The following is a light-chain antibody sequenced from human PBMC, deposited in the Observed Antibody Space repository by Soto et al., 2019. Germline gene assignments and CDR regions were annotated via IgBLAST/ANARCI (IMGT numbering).Light chain of an antibody. CDR3: QQYGSSPRT. CDR1: QSVSSSY. Sequence: EIVLTQSPGTLSLSPGERANLSCRASQSVSSSYLAWYQQKPGQAPRLLIYDASSRATGIPDRFSGSGSGRDFTLTISRLEPEDFAVYYCQQYGSSPRTFGQGTKVEIK. V-gene: IGKV3-20*01. J-gene: IGKJ1*01. CDR2: DAS.